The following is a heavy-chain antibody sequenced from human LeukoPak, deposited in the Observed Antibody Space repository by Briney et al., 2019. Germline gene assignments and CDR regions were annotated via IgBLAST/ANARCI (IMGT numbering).Heavy chain of an antibody. Sequence: GGSLRLSCAASGFTFGSYEMNWVRQAPGKGLEWVSYISSSGSTIYYADSVKGRFTISRDNAKNSLYLQMNSLRAEDTAIYYCARCRPGYYFDYWGQGTLVTVSS. CDR2: ISSSGSTI. V-gene: IGHV3-48*03. CDR1: GFTFGSYE. CDR3: ARCRPGYYFDY. D-gene: IGHD6-6*01. J-gene: IGHJ4*02.